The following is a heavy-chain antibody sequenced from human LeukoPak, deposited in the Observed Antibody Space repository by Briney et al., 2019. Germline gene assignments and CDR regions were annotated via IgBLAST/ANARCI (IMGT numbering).Heavy chain of an antibody. CDR1: GFTFSSYA. V-gene: IGHV3-23*01. Sequence: GGSLRLSCAASGFTFSSYAMSWVRQAPGKGLEWVSAISGSGGSTYYADPVKGRFTISRDNSKNTLYLQMNSLRAEDTAVYYCAESGMIDPGSYSPTYYFDYWGQGALVTVSS. CDR2: ISGSGGST. J-gene: IGHJ4*02. D-gene: IGHD1-26*01. CDR3: AESGMIDPGSYSPTYYFDY.